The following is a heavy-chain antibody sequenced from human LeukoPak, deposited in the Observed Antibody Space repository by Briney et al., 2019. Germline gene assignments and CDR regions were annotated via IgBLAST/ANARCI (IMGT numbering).Heavy chain of an antibody. J-gene: IGHJ2*01. V-gene: IGHV4-39*01. CDR2: IYYSGGT. CDR3: ATYWTTFHWYFDL. CDR1: GGSTIITSYY. D-gene: IGHD2/OR15-2a*01. Sequence: SETLSLTCTLSGGSTIITSYYSGWIRQPPGKGLEWIGSIYYSGGTYSNPSLKSRVTISVDTSKNQFSLKLSSVTAADTAVYYCATYWTTFHWYFDLWGRGALVTVSS.